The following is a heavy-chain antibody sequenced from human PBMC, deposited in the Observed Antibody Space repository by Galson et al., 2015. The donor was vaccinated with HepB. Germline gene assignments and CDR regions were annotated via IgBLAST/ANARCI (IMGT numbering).Heavy chain of an antibody. CDR1: GYTFINYG. CDR2: ISTFNGNT. J-gene: IGHJ6*02. CDR3: ARGYSSGLTTSYYYGLDV. V-gene: IGHV1-18*01. Sequence: SVKVSCKASGYTFINYGITWVRQAPGQGLEWLGWISTFNGNTNYAQKLQGRVTMTTDTSTSTAYMDLRSLRSDDTAVYYCARGYSSGLTTSYYYGLDVLGQGAPVTVSS. D-gene: IGHD6-19*01.